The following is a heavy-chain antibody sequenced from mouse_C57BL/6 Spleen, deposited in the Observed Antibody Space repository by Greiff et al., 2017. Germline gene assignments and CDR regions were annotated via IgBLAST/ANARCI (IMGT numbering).Heavy chain of an antibody. CDR2: IWSGGST. V-gene: IGHV2-4*01. Sequence: VKLVESGPGLVQPSQSLSITCTVSGFSLTSYGVHWVSQPPGKGLEWLGVIWSGGSTDYNDAFISRLSMSKGNSTRPVFIKMSSLQADDTAIYYCATNVGRGIITTPYHARDYWGQGTPVTVSA. CDR1: GFSLTSYG. CDR3: ATNVGRGIITTPYHARDY. J-gene: IGHJ4*01. D-gene: IGHD2-12*01.